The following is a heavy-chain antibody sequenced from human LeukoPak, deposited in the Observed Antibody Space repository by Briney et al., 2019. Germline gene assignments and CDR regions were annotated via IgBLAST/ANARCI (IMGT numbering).Heavy chain of an antibody. J-gene: IGHJ5*02. Sequence: GGSLRLSCAASGFSFKIHWMHWVRQAPGKGLVWVSRINSDGSSTIYADSVEGRFTISRDNAKNTLYLQMNSLRAEDTAVYYCTTLFVSASLNWFDPWGQGTLVTVSS. D-gene: IGHD2-15*01. CDR1: GFSFKIHW. V-gene: IGHV3-74*01. CDR2: INSDGSST. CDR3: TTLFVSASLNWFDP.